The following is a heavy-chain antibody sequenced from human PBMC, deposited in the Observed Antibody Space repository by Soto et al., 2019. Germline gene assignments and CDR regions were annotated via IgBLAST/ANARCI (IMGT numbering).Heavy chain of an antibody. D-gene: IGHD2-15*01. J-gene: IGHJ6*02. Sequence: GIPVKVACTASGCTFRGCASSWVRQAPGQGLEWMGGIIPIFGGRNYAQRFQGRVTMTMDTSISTAYMELSMLRSDDSALYYSTRHLCSGGSGDSYGIDVWGQGTRVTVSS. V-gene: IGHV1-2*02. CDR3: TRHLCSGGSGDSYGIDV. CDR2: IIPIFGGR. CDR1: GCTFRGCA.